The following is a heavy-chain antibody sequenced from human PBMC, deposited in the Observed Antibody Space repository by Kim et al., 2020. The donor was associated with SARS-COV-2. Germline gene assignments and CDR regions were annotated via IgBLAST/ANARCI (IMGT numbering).Heavy chain of an antibody. CDR2: LWFDGTNE. CDR1: GFTFSDYG. CDR3: ATEKSRDAFDI. Sequence: GGSLRLSCEASGFTFSDYGMHWVRQAPGKGLEWVAVLWFDGTNECYADSVKGRFTISRDNSKSTLYLQMNSLRAEDTAVYYCATEKSRDAFDIWGQGTM. J-gene: IGHJ3*02. V-gene: IGHV3-33*01.